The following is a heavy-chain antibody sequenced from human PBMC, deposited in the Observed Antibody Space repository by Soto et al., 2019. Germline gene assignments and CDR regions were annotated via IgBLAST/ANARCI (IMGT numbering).Heavy chain of an antibody. J-gene: IGHJ6*02. CDR3: ARAKAAGYSYGRGPNDYGMDV. CDR2: IYYSGST. V-gene: IGHV4-31*03. CDR1: GGSISSGGYY. Sequence: SETLSLTCTVSGGSISSGGYYWGWIRHHPGKGLEWIGYIYYSGSTYYNPSLKSRVTISVDTSKNQFSLKLSSVTAADTAVYYCARAKAAGYSYGRGPNDYGMDVWGQGTTVTVSS. D-gene: IGHD5-18*01.